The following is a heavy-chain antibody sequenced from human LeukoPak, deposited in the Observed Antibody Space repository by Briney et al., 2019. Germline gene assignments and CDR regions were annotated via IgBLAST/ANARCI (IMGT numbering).Heavy chain of an antibody. D-gene: IGHD3-22*01. CDR3: ARHFYYDSSEGAFDI. V-gene: IGHV4-39*01. J-gene: IGHJ3*02. CDR1: GGSISSSGYY. CDR2: SYYSGST. Sequence: SETLSLTCTVSGGSISSSGYYWGWIRQPPGKGLEWIVSSYYSGSTCYNPSPKRRVTISVDTYKNQFSLKLSSVAAAATAVYYCARHFYYDSSEGAFDIWGDETMVTVSS.